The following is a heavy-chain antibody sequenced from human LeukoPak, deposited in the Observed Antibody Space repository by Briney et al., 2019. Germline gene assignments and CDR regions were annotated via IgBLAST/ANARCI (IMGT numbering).Heavy chain of an antibody. CDR1: GFTFSSFA. CDR2: ISGSGISGST. Sequence: GGSLRLSCATSGFTFSSFAMSWVRQAPGKGLEWVSGISGSGISGSTYYADSVKGRFTISRDNSKSTVSLQLNSLRAEDTAVYYCAKDGVSFNKKWDWFDPWGQGTLVTVSS. V-gene: IGHV3-23*01. CDR3: AKDGVSFNKKWDWFDP. D-gene: IGHD1-26*01. J-gene: IGHJ5*02.